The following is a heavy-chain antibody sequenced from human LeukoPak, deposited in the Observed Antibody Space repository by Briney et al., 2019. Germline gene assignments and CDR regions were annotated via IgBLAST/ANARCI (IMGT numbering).Heavy chain of an antibody. V-gene: IGHV5-51*01. Sequence: GESLKISCKGSGYSFTSYWIGWVRQMPGKGLEWMGIIYPGDSDTRYSPSFQGQVPISADKSISTAYLQWSSLKASDTAMYYCARHSGSSYGYSLHFDYWGQGTLVTVSS. CDR2: IYPGDSDT. D-gene: IGHD5-18*01. J-gene: IGHJ4*02. CDR1: GYSFTSYW. CDR3: ARHSGSSYGYSLHFDY.